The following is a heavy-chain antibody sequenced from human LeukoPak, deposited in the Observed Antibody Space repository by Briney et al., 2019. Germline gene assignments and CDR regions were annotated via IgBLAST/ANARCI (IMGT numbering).Heavy chain of an antibody. CDR2: IYTSGST. Sequence: SETLSLACTVSGGSISSGSYYWSWIRQPAGKGLEWIGRIYTSGSTNYNPSLKSRVTISVDTSKNQFSLKLSSVTAADTAVYYCARSQARLGWFDPWGQGTLVTVSS. CDR1: GGSISSGSYY. V-gene: IGHV4-61*02. J-gene: IGHJ5*02. D-gene: IGHD6-19*01. CDR3: ARSQARLGWFDP.